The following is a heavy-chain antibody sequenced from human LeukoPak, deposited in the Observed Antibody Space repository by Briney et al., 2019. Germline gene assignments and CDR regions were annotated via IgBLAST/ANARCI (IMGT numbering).Heavy chain of an antibody. Sequence: PSATLSLTCAVSGGSFSGYYWSWIRQPPGKGLEGIGEINHSGSTNYNPSLKRRVTISVDTSKNQFSLKLSSVTAADTAVYYCARITMIVVDRFDYWGQGTLVTVSS. CDR1: GGSFSGYY. J-gene: IGHJ4*02. CDR3: ARITMIVVDRFDY. D-gene: IGHD3-22*01. CDR2: INHSGST. V-gene: IGHV4-34*01.